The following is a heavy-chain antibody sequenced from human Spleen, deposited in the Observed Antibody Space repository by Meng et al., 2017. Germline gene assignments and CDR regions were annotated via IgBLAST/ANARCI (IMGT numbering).Heavy chain of an antibody. D-gene: IGHD5-12*01. CDR2: IKHSGST. CDR1: GGSLSDYY. Sequence: QVQHQQWGAGLLKPSETLSLPCAVSGGSLSDYYWSWVRQPPGKGLEWIGQIKHSGSTIYTPSLKSRLTMSVDTSKSQFSLTLTSVTAADTAVYYCARETRDIVATVYYFDYWGQGTLVTVSS. V-gene: IGHV4-34*01. CDR3: ARETRDIVATVYYFDY. J-gene: IGHJ4*02.